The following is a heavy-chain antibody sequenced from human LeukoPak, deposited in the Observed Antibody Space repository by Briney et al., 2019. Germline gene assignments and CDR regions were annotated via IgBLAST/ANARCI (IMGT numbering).Heavy chain of an antibody. D-gene: IGHD2-15*01. Sequence: QAGGSLRLSCAASGFTFSSYAMSWVRQAPGKGLEWVSGISGNGGSTYYADSVKGRFTISRDNSKNTLYLQMNSLRAEDTAVYYCARDLYCSGGSCYLGIDYWGQGTLVTVSS. CDR2: ISGNGGST. CDR3: ARDLYCSGGSCYLGIDY. V-gene: IGHV3-23*01. J-gene: IGHJ4*02. CDR1: GFTFSSYA.